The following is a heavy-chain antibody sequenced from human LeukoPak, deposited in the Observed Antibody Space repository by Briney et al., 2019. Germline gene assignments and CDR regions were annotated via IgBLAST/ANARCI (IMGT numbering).Heavy chain of an antibody. CDR1: GYTFTSYG. Sequence: SVKVSCKASGYTFTSYGISWVRQAPGQGLEWMGRIIPILGIANYAQKFQGRVTITADKSTSTAYMELSSLRSEDTAVYYCARPNSNYLGNAAFDIWGQGTMVTVSS. V-gene: IGHV1-69*04. D-gene: IGHD4-11*01. CDR2: IIPILGIA. CDR3: ARPNSNYLGNAAFDI. J-gene: IGHJ3*02.